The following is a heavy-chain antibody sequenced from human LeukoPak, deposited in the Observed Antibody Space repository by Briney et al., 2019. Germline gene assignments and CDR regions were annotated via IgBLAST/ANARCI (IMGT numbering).Heavy chain of an antibody. CDR3: ARDIRELGWELSPYYYMDV. V-gene: IGHV1-2*02. CDR2: INPNSGGT. CDR1: GYTFTGYY. Sequence: ASVKVSCKASGYTFTGYYMHWVRQAPGQGLEWMGWINPNSGGTNYAQKFQGRVTMTRDTSISTAYMELSRLRSDDTAVYYCARDIRELGWELSPYYYMDVWGKGTTVTVSS. J-gene: IGHJ6*03. D-gene: IGHD1-26*01.